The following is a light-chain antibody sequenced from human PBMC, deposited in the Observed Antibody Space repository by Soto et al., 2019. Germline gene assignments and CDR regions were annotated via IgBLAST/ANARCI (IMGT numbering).Light chain of an antibody. CDR3: QQYGSSPPVT. Sequence: EIVLTQSPGTLSLSPGERATLSCRASQSVSSSYLAWYQQKPGQAPRLLIYGASSRATGIPDRFSGSGSGTNFTRTISRLEPEDFAVYYCQQYGSSPPVTFGQVTRLEIK. CDR2: GAS. V-gene: IGKV3-20*01. J-gene: IGKJ5*01. CDR1: QSVSSSY.